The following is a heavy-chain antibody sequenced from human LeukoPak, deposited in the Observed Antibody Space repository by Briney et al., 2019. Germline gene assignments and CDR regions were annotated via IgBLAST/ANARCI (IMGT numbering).Heavy chain of an antibody. CDR2: IKSKTDGGTT. CDR3: TTDYYDYVWGSSN. J-gene: IGHJ4*02. V-gene: IGHV3-15*01. D-gene: IGHD3-16*01. CDR1: GFTFSNAW. Sequence: GGSLRLSCAASGFTFSNAWMSWVRQAPGKGLEWVGRIKSKTDGGTTDYAAPVKGRFTISRDDSKNTLYLQMNSLKTEDTAVYYCTTDYYDYVWGSSNWGQGTLVTVSS.